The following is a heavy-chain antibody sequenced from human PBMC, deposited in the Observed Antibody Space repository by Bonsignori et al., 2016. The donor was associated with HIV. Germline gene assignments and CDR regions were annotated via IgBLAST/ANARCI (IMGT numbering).Heavy chain of an antibody. Sequence: WIRQPPGKGLEWIGRIYSSGTTNYNPSLKSRITMSVDTSKNQFSLKLSSVTAADTAVYYCARVEVAGPNYYYYYMDIWGKGTTVTVSS. D-gene: IGHD6-19*01. V-gene: IGHV4-4*07. CDR2: IYSSGTT. CDR3: ARVEVAGPNYYYYYMDI. J-gene: IGHJ6*03.